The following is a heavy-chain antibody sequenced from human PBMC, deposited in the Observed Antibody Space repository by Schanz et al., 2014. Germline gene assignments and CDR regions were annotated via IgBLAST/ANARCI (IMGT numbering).Heavy chain of an antibody. CDR1: EFTFGDYA. CDR2: INTGVNT. J-gene: IGHJ4*02. D-gene: IGHD3-22*01. Sequence: DVHLLESGGGLVQPGGSLRLSCAASEFTFGDYAMTWVRQAPGKGLEWVSAINTGVNTYYADSVRGRFTMSRDNSKNTLYLQMNSLRAGDAAVYYCAKDRSWDYDSSGYFDYWGQGTLVTVSS. CDR3: AKDRSWDYDSSGYFDY. V-gene: IGHV3-23*01.